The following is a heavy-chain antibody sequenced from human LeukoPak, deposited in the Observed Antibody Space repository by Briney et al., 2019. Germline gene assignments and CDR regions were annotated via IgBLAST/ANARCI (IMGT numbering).Heavy chain of an antibody. CDR3: ARVAYCAGDCHHMDS. J-gene: IGHJ4*02. V-gene: IGHV3-48*03. CDR2: ISSSGGTM. D-gene: IGHD2-21*02. Sequence: GGSLRLSCAASGFTFSNYEMNWVRQAPGKWLEWVSYISSSGGTMYYADSVKGRFTISRDNAKNSLYLQMNSLRAEDTAVYYCARVAYCAGDCHHMDSWGQGTLVTVSS. CDR1: GFTFSNYE.